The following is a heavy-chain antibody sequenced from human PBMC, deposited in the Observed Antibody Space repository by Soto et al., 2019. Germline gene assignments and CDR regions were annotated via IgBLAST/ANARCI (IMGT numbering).Heavy chain of an antibody. CDR3: ARSSTGTYYYYFRLDV. CDR1: GFTFNNYT. J-gene: IGHJ6*02. Sequence: GGSLRLSCVASGFTFNNYTMNWVRQAPGKGLEWVSYISSSSSTIYYADSVKGRFTISRDNAKNSLYLQMNSLRDEDTAVYYCARSSTGTYYYYFRLDVWGQGTTVTVSS. D-gene: IGHD1-1*01. CDR2: ISSSSSTI. V-gene: IGHV3-48*02.